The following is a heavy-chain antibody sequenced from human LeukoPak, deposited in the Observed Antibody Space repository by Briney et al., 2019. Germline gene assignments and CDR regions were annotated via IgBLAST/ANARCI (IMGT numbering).Heavy chain of an antibody. D-gene: IGHD5-18*01. CDR2: ISGSGGST. CDR3: AKNSGYSYGYAYYFDY. V-gene: IGHV3-23*01. J-gene: IGHJ4*02. Sequence: PGGSLRLSCAASGFTFSSYAMSWVRQAPGKGLEWVSAISGSGGSTYYADSVKGRFTISRDNSKNTLYLQMNSLRAEDTAVYYCAKNSGYSYGYAYYFDYWGQGTQVTVSS. CDR1: GFTFSSYA.